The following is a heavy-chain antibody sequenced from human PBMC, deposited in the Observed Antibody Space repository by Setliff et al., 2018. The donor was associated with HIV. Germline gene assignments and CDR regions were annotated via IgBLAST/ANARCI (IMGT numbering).Heavy chain of an antibody. D-gene: IGHD3-3*01. V-gene: IGHV4-61*09. J-gene: IGHJ6*03. CDR3: ARSYYNFANGYYYYYYMDV. CDR1: GGSISSGGYY. Sequence: SETLSLTCNVSGGSISSGGYYWSWIRQPAGKGLEWIGHIYTSGSTNYNPSLKSRVTISVDTSKNQFSLKLSSVTAADTAVYYCARSYYNFANGYYYYYYMDVWGKGTTVTVSS. CDR2: IYTSGST.